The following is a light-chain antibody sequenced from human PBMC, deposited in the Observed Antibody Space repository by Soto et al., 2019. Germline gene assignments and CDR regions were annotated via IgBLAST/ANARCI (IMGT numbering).Light chain of an antibody. Sequence: DIQMPQSPSTLSASVGESVTITCRASQSISSWLAWYQQNPGKANKLLIYKASSLESGVPSRFSGSGSGTEFTLTISSLQPDEFATYYCQQYNSYSRTVGQGTKVDIK. V-gene: IGKV1-5*03. CDR2: KAS. J-gene: IGKJ1*01. CDR3: QQYNSYSRT. CDR1: QSISSW.